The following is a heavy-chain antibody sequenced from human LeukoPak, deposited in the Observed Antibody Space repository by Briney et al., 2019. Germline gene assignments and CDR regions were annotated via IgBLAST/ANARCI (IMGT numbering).Heavy chain of an antibody. D-gene: IGHD3-10*01. CDR1: GFTFSSYD. V-gene: IGHV3-13*01. Sequence: GSLRLSCAASGFTFSSYDMHWVRQATGKGLEWVSAIGTAGDTYYPGSVKGRFTISRENAKNSLYLQMNSLRAEDTAVYYCAKDSLWFGELLSNDAFDIWGQGTMVTVSS. J-gene: IGHJ3*02. CDR3: AKDSLWFGELLSNDAFDI. CDR2: IGTAGDT.